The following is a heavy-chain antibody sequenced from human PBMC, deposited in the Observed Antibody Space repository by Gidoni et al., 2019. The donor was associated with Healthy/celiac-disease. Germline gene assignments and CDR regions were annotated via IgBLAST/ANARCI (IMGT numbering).Heavy chain of an antibody. D-gene: IGHD2-21*02. J-gene: IGHJ5*02. Sequence: QVQLQESGPGLVKPSQTLSLTCTVSGGSISRGSYDWSWIRQPAGKGLEWIGRIYTSGSTNYTPSLKSRVTISVDTSKNQFSLKLSSVTAADTAVYYCARSSLTGAYCGGDCYPGWFDPWGQGTLVTVSS. CDR1: GGSISRGSYD. CDR3: ARSSLTGAYCGGDCYPGWFDP. CDR2: IYTSGST. V-gene: IGHV4-61*02.